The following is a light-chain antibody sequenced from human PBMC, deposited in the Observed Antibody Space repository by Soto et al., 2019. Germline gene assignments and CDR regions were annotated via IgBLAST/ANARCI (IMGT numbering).Light chain of an antibody. J-gene: IGKJ4*01. Sequence: EVGLTQSPGTLSLSPGERATLFCRASQSVNSNYLAWYQQKPGQAPSLLIYGTSSRAIGITDRFSGSGSGTDFTLTISRLGPEDFAVYYCQQYDNSQLTFGGGTKVEIK. CDR3: QQYDNSQLT. V-gene: IGKV3-20*01. CDR2: GTS. CDR1: QSVNSNY.